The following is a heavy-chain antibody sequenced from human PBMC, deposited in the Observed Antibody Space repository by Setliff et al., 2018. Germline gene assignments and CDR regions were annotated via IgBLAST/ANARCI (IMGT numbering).Heavy chain of an antibody. Sequence: LSCATSGFPFSSYAMSWVRQAPGKGLEWVSAMSASGTSTYHADSVKGRFTISGDNSKNTLYLQMNSLRAEDTAVYFCAKSPVAYCSGAVCYPFDYWGQGTLVTVSS. V-gene: IGHV3-23*01. CDR2: MSASGTST. D-gene: IGHD2-8*02. J-gene: IGHJ4*02. CDR1: GFPFSSYA. CDR3: AKSPVAYCSGAVCYPFDY.